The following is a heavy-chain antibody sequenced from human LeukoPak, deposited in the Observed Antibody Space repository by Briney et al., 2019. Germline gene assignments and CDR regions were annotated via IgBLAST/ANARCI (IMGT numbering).Heavy chain of an antibody. CDR1: GYTFTSYA. V-gene: IGHV7-4-1*02. J-gene: IGHJ6*02. CDR2: INTNTGNP. D-gene: IGHD3-16*01. CDR3: ASRGGGQRDYYGMDV. Sequence: GASVKVSCKASGYTFTSYAMNWVRQAPGQGLEWMGWINTNTGNPTYAQGFTGRFVFSLDTSVSTTYLQIRSLKAEDTAVYYCASRGGGQRDYYGMDVWGQGTTVTVSS.